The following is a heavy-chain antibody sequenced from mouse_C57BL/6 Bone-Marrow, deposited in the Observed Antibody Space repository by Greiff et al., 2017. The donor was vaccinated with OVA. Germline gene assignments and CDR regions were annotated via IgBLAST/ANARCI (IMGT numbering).Heavy chain of an antibody. CDR3: AREITTVVATGEYFDY. J-gene: IGHJ2*01. D-gene: IGHD1-1*01. Sequence: VQLQQSGPELVKPGASVKISCKASGYTFTDYYMNWVKQSHGKSLEWIGDINPNNGGTSYNQKFKGKATLTVDKSSSTAYMELRSLTSEDSAVYYCAREITTVVATGEYFDYWGQGTTLTVSS. V-gene: IGHV1-26*01. CDR2: INPNNGGT. CDR1: GYTFTDYY.